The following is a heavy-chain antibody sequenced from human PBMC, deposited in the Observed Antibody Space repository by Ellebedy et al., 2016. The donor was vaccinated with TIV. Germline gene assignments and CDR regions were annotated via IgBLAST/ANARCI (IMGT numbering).Heavy chain of an antibody. J-gene: IGHJ4*02. CDR3: AKAKTGWYNFDY. Sequence: GESLKISCAASGFTFSSYAMSWVRQAPGKGLEWVSAISGSGGSTYYADSVKGRFTISRDNSKNTLYLQMSSLRAEDTAVYYCAKAKTGWYNFDYWGQGTLVTVSS. CDR2: ISGSGGST. CDR1: GFTFSSYA. V-gene: IGHV3-23*01. D-gene: IGHD6-19*01.